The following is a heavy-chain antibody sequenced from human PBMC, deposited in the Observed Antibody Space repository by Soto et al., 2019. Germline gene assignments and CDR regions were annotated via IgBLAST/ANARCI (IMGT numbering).Heavy chain of an antibody. CDR2: IYYSGST. CDR3: ARVSQLRFFDI. CDR1: GGSISSYY. V-gene: IGHV4-59*01. J-gene: IGHJ3*02. Sequence: LSLTCTVSGGSISSYYWSWIRQPPGKGLEWIGYIYYSGSTNYNPSLKSRVTISVDTSKNQFSLKLSSVTAADTAVYYCARVSQLRFFDIWGQGTMVTVSS.